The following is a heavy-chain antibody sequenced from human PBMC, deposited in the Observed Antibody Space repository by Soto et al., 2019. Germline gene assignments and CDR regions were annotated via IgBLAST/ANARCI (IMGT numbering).Heavy chain of an antibody. CDR3: AKARHSTSWYGLEADF. CDR1: GFIFSDYA. Sequence: QVQLVESGGGVVQPGRSLRLSCAASGFIFSDYARHWVRQAPGKGLEWVAVISYGGDNKYYADSVRGRFAISRDNLKNTLDLQMDSLNSEDMAMYHCAKARHSTSWYGLEADFWGQGTLVTVSS. J-gene: IGHJ4*02. D-gene: IGHD6-13*01. CDR2: ISYGGDNK. V-gene: IGHV3-30*09.